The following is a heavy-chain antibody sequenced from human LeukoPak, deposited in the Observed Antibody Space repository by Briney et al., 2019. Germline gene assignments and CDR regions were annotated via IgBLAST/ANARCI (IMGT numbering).Heavy chain of an antibody. J-gene: IGHJ4*02. V-gene: IGHV3-23*01. Sequence: PGGSLRLSCAASGFNFSSYAMSWVRQAPGKGLEWVSAISGSGGSTYYADSVKGRFTISRDNSKNTLYLQMNSLRAEDTAVYYCAEDFGVVLAAMPAFVESWFDYWGQGTLVTVSS. CDR1: GFNFSSYA. D-gene: IGHD2-2*01. CDR2: ISGSGGST. CDR3: AEDFGVVLAAMPAFVESWFDY.